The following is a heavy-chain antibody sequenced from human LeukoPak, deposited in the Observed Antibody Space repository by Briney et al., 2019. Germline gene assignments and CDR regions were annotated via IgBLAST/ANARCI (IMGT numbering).Heavy chain of an antibody. Sequence: ASVKVSCKASGYTFTTYYIHWGRQAPGQGLEWMGMINPSGGSTTYAQKFQGRVTMTRDTSTSTVYMELSSLRSEDTAVYYCARGGLVPRENFDYWGQGTLVTVSS. D-gene: IGHD6-19*01. V-gene: IGHV1-46*01. CDR3: ARGGLVPRENFDY. CDR2: INPSGGST. CDR1: GYTFTTYY. J-gene: IGHJ4*02.